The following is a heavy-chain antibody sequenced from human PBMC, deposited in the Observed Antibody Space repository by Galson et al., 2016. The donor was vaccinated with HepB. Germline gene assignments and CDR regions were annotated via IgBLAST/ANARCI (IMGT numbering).Heavy chain of an antibody. D-gene: IGHD2-21*02. J-gene: IGHJ4*02. Sequence: SLRLSCAGSGFTFSNYSMSWVRQAPGKGLEWVSSISSRSTYIYYADSLQGRITISRDNAKNSLYLQMNRLRDEDTAVYYCARAAYCGGDCYSGYFDSWGQGALVTVSS. CDR3: ARAAYCGGDCYSGYFDS. CDR2: ISSRSTYI. CDR1: GFTFSNYS. V-gene: IGHV3-21*01.